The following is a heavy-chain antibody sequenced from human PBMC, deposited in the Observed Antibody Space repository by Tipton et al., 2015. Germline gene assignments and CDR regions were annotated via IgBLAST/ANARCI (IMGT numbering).Heavy chain of an antibody. CDR3: ARVNTISESMDV. V-gene: IGHV3-33*01. CDR1: GFTSSSYG. J-gene: IGHJ6*02. D-gene: IGHD3-3*01. CDR2: IWYDGSNK. Sequence: SLRLSCAASGFTSSSYGMHWVRQAPGKGLEWVAVIWYDGSNKYYADSVKGRFTISRDNSKNTLYLQMNSLRAEDTAVYYCARVNTISESMDVWGQGTTVTVSS.